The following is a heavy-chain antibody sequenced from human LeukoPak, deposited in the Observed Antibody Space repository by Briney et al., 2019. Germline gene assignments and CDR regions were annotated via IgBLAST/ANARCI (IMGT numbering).Heavy chain of an antibody. CDR2: ISFDGSDK. J-gene: IGHJ3*02. V-gene: IGHV3-30*18. CDR1: RFTFSNFG. Sequence: GGSLRLSCAASRFTFSNFGMHWVRQAPGKGLEWVAVISFDGSDKYYADSVKGRFIISRDNSKNTLYLLMNSLRAEDTAVYYCANDLRWGSFDIRGQGTLATVSS. D-gene: IGHD1-26*01. CDR3: ANDLRWGSFDI.